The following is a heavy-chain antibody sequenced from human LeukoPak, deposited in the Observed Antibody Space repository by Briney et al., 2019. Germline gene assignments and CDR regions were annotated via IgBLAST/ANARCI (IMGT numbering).Heavy chain of an antibody. CDR2: IWYDGSNK. Sequence: GGSLRLSCAASGFTFSSYGIHWVRQAPGKGLEWVAVIWYDGSNKYYADSVKGRFTISRDNSKNTLYLQMNSLRAEDTAVYYCAKEYEGLDYWGQGTLVTVSS. CDR1: GFTFSSYG. J-gene: IGHJ4*02. CDR3: AKEYEGLDY. D-gene: IGHD2-8*01. V-gene: IGHV3-33*06.